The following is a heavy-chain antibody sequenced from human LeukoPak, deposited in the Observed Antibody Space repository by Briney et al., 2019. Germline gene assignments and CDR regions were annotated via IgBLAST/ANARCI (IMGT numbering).Heavy chain of an antibody. CDR1: GFTLSDYY. V-gene: IGHV3-15*01. J-gene: IGHJ6*03. CDR3: TTDVVGAHYYYYMDV. D-gene: IGHD1-26*01. Sequence: PGGSLRLSCAASGFTLSDYYMSWVRQAPGKGLEWVGRIKSKTDGGTTDYAAPVKGRFTISRDDSKNTLYLQMNSLKTEDTAVYYCTTDVVGAHYYYYMDVWGKGTTVTVSS. CDR2: IKSKTDGGTT.